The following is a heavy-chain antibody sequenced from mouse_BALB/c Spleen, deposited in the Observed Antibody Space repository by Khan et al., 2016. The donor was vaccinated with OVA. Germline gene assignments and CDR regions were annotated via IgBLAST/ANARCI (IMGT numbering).Heavy chain of an antibody. Sequence: VQLKESGPGLVKPSQSLSLTCTVTGYSITSGYAWNWIRQFPGNKLEWMGYISYSGVYSYTPSLKSRISITRAKSKNPFFLQLTSGTTEDTATYYCARGNYYGYYFDYWGQGTTLTVSS. D-gene: IGHD1-1*01. CDR2: ISYSGVY. CDR1: GYSITSGYA. J-gene: IGHJ2*01. CDR3: ARGNYYGYYFDY. V-gene: IGHV3-2*02.